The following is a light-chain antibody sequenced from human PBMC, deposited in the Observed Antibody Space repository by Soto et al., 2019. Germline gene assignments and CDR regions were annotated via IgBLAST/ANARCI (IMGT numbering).Light chain of an antibody. J-gene: IGKJ1*01. Sequence: IVLTQSPATLSLSPGERATLSCRASQSVSSYLAWYQQKPGQAPRLLIFDASNRATGIPARFSGSGSGTDFTLTISSLEPEDFAVYYCQQYNNWPSSFGQGTKVDI. V-gene: IGKV3-11*01. CDR3: QQYNNWPSS. CDR1: QSVSSY. CDR2: DAS.